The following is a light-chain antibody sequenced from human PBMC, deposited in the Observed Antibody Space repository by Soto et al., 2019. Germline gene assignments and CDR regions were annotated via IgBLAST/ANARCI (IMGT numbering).Light chain of an antibody. CDR3: AAWDDSLSGLYV. CDR2: SND. V-gene: IGLV1-44*01. J-gene: IGLJ1*01. Sequence: QSVLTQPPSASGTPGQRVTISCSGSSSNIGTNPVNWYQQLPGTAPKLLIYSNDQRPSGVPDRFSGSKSGTAASLAISGLQSEDEADYYCAAWDDSLSGLYVFGTGTKLTVL. CDR1: SSNIGTNP.